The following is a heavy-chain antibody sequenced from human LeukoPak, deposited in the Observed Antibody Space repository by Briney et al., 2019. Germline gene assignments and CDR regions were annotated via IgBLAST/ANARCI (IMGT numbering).Heavy chain of an antibody. CDR2: VYTSGST. D-gene: IGHD3-16*01. CDR3: AKSPSGRGGYNWFDP. J-gene: IGHJ5*02. CDR1: GGSISGYY. V-gene: IGHV4-4*07. Sequence: PSETLSLTCTVSGGSISGYYWGRIRQPAGKGLEWIGRVYTSGSTNYNPSLKSRVTMSIDTSKNQFSLNLSSVTAADTAVYYCAKSPSGRGGYNWFDPWGQGTLVTVSS.